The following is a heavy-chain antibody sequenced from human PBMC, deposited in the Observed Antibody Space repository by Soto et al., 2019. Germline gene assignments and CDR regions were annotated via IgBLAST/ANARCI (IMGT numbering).Heavy chain of an antibody. D-gene: IGHD3-22*01. CDR3: AKEAYYDCSGYSVAYDY. Sequence: EVQLLESGGGLVQPGGSMRLSCAASGFTFSSYAMSWVRQAPGKGLEWVSAISGSGGSTYYADSVKGRFTISRDNSKTPLYLQMNSLRAEDTAVYYCAKEAYYDCSGYSVAYDYWGQGTLVTVSS. J-gene: IGHJ4*02. CDR1: GFTFSSYA. V-gene: IGHV3-23*01. CDR2: ISGSGGST.